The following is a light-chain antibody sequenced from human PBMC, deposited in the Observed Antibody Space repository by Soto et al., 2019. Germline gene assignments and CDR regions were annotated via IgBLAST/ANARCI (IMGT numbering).Light chain of an antibody. CDR2: GAS. CDR1: QSVSAGH. CDR3: QQYNNWPPT. J-gene: IGKJ1*01. Sequence: EIVLTQSPGTLSLSPGERATLSCRASQSVSAGHLAWYQQKPGQAPRLLIYGASTRATGIPARFSGSGSGTEFTLTISSLQSEDFEVYYCQQYNNWPPTLGQGTKVDI. V-gene: IGKV3-15*01.